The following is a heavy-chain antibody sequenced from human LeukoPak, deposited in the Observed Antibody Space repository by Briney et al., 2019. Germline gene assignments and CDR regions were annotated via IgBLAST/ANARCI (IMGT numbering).Heavy chain of an antibody. CDR1: GGSISSSSYY. V-gene: IGHV4-39*01. J-gene: IGHJ3*02. CDR3: ARGGSGTTVDLFQI. D-gene: IGHD4-23*01. Sequence: SETLSLTCTVSGGSISSSSYYWGWIRQTPGKGLEWIGSIYYSGSTFYSPSLKSRVTISVDTSKNQFSLQLNSVTPDDTAVYYCARGGSGTTVDLFQIWGQGTMVTVSS. CDR2: IYYSGST.